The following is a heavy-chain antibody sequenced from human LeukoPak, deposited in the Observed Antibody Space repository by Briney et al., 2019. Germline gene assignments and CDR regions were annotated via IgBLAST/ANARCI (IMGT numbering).Heavy chain of an antibody. CDR1: GGSISSGDYY. V-gene: IGHV4-30-4*08. CDR3: ARAPDYSSSSVFGFDP. D-gene: IGHD6-6*01. Sequence: TPSETLSLTCTVSGGSISSGDYYWSWIRQPPGKGLEWIGYIYYSGSTYYNPSLKSRVTISVDTSKNQFSLKLSSVTAADTAAYYCARAPDYSSSSVFGFDPWGQGALVTVSS. CDR2: IYYSGST. J-gene: IGHJ5*02.